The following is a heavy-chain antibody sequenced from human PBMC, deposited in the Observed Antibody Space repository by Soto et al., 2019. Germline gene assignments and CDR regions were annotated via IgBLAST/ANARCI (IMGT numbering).Heavy chain of an antibody. CDR1: GYTFTSYY. D-gene: IGHD3-16*01. V-gene: IGHV1-46*01. CDR2: INPSGGST. Sequence: DSVQVSCKASGYTFTSYYMHWVRQAPGQGLEWMGIINPSGGSTSYAQKFQGRVTMTRDTSTSTVYMELSSLRSEDTAVYYCAGAPRGEPPEHYSYVRDGWGQG. CDR3: AGAPRGEPPEHYSYVRDG. J-gene: IGHJ3*01.